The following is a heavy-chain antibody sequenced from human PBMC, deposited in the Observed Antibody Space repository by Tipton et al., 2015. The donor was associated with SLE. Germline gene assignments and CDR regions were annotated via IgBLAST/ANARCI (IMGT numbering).Heavy chain of an antibody. V-gene: IGHV4-61*09. J-gene: IGHJ6*02. D-gene: IGHD1-26*01. CDR1: GGSMSSDTYY. CDR2: VSSRGSP. CDR3: ATGRGADGYYTYSLDV. Sequence: TLSLTCTVSGGSMSSDTYYWSWIRQPAGKGLECIGHVSSRGSPTYHPSLKSRVTISVDTSKNQFSLRLTSVTAADTAVYYCATGRGADGYYTYSLDVWGQGATVTVSS.